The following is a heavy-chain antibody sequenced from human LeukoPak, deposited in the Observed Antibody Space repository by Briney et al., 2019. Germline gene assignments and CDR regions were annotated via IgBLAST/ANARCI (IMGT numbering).Heavy chain of an antibody. CDR3: AREYCSDGTCYYYYGMDV. D-gene: IGHD2-15*01. CDR1: GFTVSNNY. V-gene: IGHV3-53*01. J-gene: IGHJ6*02. Sequence: GGSLRLSCAASGFTVSNNYMSWLRQAPGKGLEWVSLIYSGGKTYYADSAKGRIIISRDNSKNTLYLQMNSLRAEDTAVYYCAREYCSDGTCYYYYGMDVWGHGTTVTVSS. CDR2: IYSGGKT.